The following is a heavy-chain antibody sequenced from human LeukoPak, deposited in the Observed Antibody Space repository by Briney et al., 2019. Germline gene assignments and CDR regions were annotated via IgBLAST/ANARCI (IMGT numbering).Heavy chain of an antibody. CDR3: ARDLYGDYALDS. Sequence: AAVNVPCKPCRYIFTNHCIRWLRLVPAQALEWIGWTSAYNGNTDYAQKFQGRVTMTRDTSTSTAYMELRSLKSDDTAVYYCARDLYGDYALDSWGQGTLLTVSS. V-gene: IGHV1-18*01. D-gene: IGHD4-17*01. CDR2: TSAYNGNT. J-gene: IGHJ4*02. CDR1: RYIFTNHC.